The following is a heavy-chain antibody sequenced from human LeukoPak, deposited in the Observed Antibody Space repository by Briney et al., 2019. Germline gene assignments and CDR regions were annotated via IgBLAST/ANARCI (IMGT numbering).Heavy chain of an antibody. CDR1: GGSISIYY. D-gene: IGHD5-12*01. CDR3: ARVRDSGYDPLDY. CDR2: IYYSGST. J-gene: IGHJ4*02. Sequence: PSETLSLTCVLSGGSISIYYWSWIRQPPGKGLEWIGYIYYSGSTNYNPSLKSRVTISVDTSKNQFSLMLSSVTAADTAVYYWARVRDSGYDPLDYWGQGTLVTVSS. V-gene: IGHV4-59*01.